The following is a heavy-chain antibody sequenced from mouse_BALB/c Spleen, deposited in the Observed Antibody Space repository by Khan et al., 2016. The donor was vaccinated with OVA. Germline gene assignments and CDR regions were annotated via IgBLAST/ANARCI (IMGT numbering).Heavy chain of an antibody. D-gene: IGHD2-1*01. CDR1: GYTFTSYY. V-gene: IGHV1S56*01. J-gene: IGHJ4*01. CDR2: IYPGNVNT. Sequence: QVQLQQSGPELVKPGASVRISCKASGYTFTSYYIHWVKQRPGQGLEWIGWIYPGNVNTDCNGKFKGKATLTADKSSSTAYMQLSSLTSEDSAVYFCARWGGNHPSYTMDYWGQGTSVTVSS. CDR3: ARWGGNHPSYTMDY.